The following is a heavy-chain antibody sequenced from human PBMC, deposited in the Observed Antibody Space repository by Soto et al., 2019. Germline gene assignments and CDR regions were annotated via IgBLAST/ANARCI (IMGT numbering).Heavy chain of an antibody. D-gene: IGHD1-26*01. CDR2: ISGSGGST. CDR1: GFTFSSYA. J-gene: IGHJ4*02. CDR3: AKPRIVGATSDFDY. Sequence: GGSLRLSCAASGFTFSSYAMSWVRQAPGKGLEWVSGISGSGGSTYYADSVKGRFTISRDNSKNTLYLQMNSLGADDTAVYYCAKPRIVGATSDFDYWGQGTLVTVSS. V-gene: IGHV3-23*01.